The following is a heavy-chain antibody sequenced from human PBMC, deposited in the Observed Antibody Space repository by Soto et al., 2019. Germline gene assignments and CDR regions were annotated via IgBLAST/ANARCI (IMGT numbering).Heavy chain of an antibody. CDR1: GYTFTSYY. Sequence: EASVKVSCKASGYTFTSYYMHWVRQAPGQGLEWMGIINPSGGSTSYAQKFQGRVTMTRDTSTSTVYMELNSLRAEDTAVYYCARDLQQIAVAGTRPYYYYGMDVWGQGTTVTVSS. D-gene: IGHD6-19*01. CDR2: INPSGGST. CDR3: ARDLQQIAVAGTRPYYYYGMDV. J-gene: IGHJ6*02. V-gene: IGHV1-46*01.